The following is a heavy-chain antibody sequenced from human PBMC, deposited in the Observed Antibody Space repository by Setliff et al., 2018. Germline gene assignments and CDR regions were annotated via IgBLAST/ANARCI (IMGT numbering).Heavy chain of an antibody. D-gene: IGHD3-3*01. J-gene: IGHJ4*02. V-gene: IGHV3-23*01. CDR2: ISATGGAT. Sequence: GGSLRLSCAASGFTFGHYPMHWIRQAPGKGLEWVALISATGGATYYADSVKGRFTIFRDNSKNSLYLQMNDLRAEDTAVYYCAKDLASWSPDRWGLGTLVTVSS. CDR3: AKDLASWSPDR. CDR1: GFTFGHYP.